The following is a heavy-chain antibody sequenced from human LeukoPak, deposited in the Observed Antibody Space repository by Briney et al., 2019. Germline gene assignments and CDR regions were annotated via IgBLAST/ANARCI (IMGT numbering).Heavy chain of an antibody. CDR2: IYHSATT. V-gene: IGHV4-30-2*01. CDR3: ARAPGYYGSGSPYLDS. Sequence: SETLSLTCAVSGVSINSGDNSWNWIRLPPGRGLEWIGYIYHSATTFYNPSLKSRVTISVDRSRNQFSLRLTSVTAADSAVYYCARAPGYYGSGSPYLDSWGQGALVTVSS. J-gene: IGHJ4*02. CDR1: GVSINSGDNS. D-gene: IGHD3-10*01.